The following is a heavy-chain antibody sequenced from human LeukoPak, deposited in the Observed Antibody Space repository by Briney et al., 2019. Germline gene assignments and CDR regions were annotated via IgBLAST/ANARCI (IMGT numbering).Heavy chain of an antibody. D-gene: IGHD1-26*01. V-gene: IGHV3-9*01. J-gene: IGHJ4*02. CDR2: ISWNSGSI. CDR1: GFTFDDYA. Sequence: GGSLRLSCAASGFTFDDYAMHWVRQAPGKGLEWVSGISWNSGSIGYADSVKGRFTISRDNAKNSLYLQMNSLRAEDTAVYYCARSVGASDYWGQGTLVTVSS. CDR3: ARSVGASDY.